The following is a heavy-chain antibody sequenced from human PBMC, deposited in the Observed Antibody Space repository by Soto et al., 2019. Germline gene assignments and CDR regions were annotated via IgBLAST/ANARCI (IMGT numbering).Heavy chain of an antibody. D-gene: IGHD3-9*01. CDR3: AKDRSKYYDILTGPSF. CDR1: GFTFSSYA. Sequence: GGSLRLSCAASGFTFSSYAMSWVRQAPGKGLEWVSAISGSGGSTYYADSVKGRFTISRDNSKNTLYLQMNSLRAEDTAVYYCAKDRSKYYDILTGPSFWGQGTLVTVSS. J-gene: IGHJ4*02. CDR2: ISGSGGST. V-gene: IGHV3-23*01.